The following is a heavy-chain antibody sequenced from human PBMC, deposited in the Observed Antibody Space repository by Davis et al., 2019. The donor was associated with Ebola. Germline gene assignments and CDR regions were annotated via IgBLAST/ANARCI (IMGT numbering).Heavy chain of an antibody. V-gene: IGHV3-73*01. Sequence: GESLKISCAVSGFTFSGSAMHWVRQASGKGLEWVGLIRSKANSYATAYAASVKGRFTISRDDSKNTAYLQMNSLKTEDTAVYYCTRETWIQLWSLDYWGQGTLVTVSS. D-gene: IGHD5-18*01. CDR1: GFTFSGSA. J-gene: IGHJ4*02. CDR3: TRETWIQLWSLDY. CDR2: IRSKANSYAT.